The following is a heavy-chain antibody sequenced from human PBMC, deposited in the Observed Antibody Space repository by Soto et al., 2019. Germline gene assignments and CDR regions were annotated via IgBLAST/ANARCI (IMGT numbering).Heavy chain of an antibody. V-gene: IGHV3-7*03. CDR2: IKGDGSDP. CDR1: GFTLNNYY. Sequence: VGSLRLSCAASGFTLNNYYLSWVRQAPGKGLEWVGNIKGDGSDPHYVDSVKGRFTISRDNAENSIYLQMNSLKAEDTAMYYCARDPVTADWGQGTLVTVSS. J-gene: IGHJ4*02. CDR3: ARDPVTAD.